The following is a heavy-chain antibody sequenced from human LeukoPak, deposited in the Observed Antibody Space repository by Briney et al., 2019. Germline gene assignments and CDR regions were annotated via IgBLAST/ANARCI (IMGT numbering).Heavy chain of an antibody. CDR3: ARYDSGYDYRGIDY. D-gene: IGHD5-12*01. J-gene: IGHJ4*02. V-gene: IGHV1-2*02. CDR1: GYTFTGYY. CDR2: INPNSGGT. Sequence: ASVKVSCKASGYTFTGYYMHWVRQAPGQGLEWMGWINPNSGGTNYAQKFQGRVTMTRDTSISTAYMELSRLRSDDTAVYYCARYDSGYDYRGIDYWGQGTLVTVPS.